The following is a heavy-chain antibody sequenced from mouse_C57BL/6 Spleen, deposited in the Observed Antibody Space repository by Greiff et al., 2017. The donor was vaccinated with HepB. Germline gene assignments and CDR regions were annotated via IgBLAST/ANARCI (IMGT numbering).Heavy chain of an antibody. CDR1: GYTFTDYY. Sequence: VHLVESGAELVRPGASVKLSCKASGYTFTDYYINWVKQRPGQGLEWIARIYPGSGNTYYNEKFKGKATLTAEKSSSTAYMQLSSLTSEDSAVYFCARPNYGSSLDYWGQGTTLTVSS. CDR3: ARPNYGSSLDY. V-gene: IGHV1-76*01. D-gene: IGHD1-1*01. CDR2: IYPGSGNT. J-gene: IGHJ2*01.